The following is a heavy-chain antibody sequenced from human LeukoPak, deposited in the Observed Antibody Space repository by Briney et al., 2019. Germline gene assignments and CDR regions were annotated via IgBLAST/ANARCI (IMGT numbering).Heavy chain of an antibody. Sequence: ASVKVSCKASGGTFSSYAISWVRQAPGQGLEWMGRITPILGIANYAQKFQGRVTITADKSTSTAYMELSSLRSEDTAVYYCARAGGSYSNWFDPWGQGTLVTVSS. D-gene: IGHD1-26*01. CDR1: GGTFSSYA. CDR3: ARAGGSYSNWFDP. CDR2: ITPILGIA. V-gene: IGHV1-69*04. J-gene: IGHJ5*02.